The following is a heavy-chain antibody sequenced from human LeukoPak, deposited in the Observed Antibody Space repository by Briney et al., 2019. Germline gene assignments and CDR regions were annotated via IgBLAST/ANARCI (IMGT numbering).Heavy chain of an antibody. CDR1: GFTFSSYS. J-gene: IGHJ4*02. CDR3: AIWEQLWFFDY. D-gene: IGHD5-18*01. Sequence: GGSLRLSCAASGFTFSSYSMSWVSQAPGKGLEWVSAINASGGSTYYADSLKGRFTISRNNSKNTVYLQMDSLRAEDTAVYFCAIWEQLWFFDYWGQGTLVTVSS. V-gene: IGHV3-23*01. CDR2: INASGGST.